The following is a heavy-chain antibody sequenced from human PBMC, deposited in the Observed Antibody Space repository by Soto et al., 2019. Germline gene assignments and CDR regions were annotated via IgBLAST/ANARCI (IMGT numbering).Heavy chain of an antibody. CDR1: GCSISSSDL. CDR2: IYHSGST. V-gene: IGHV4-4*02. Sequence: PSETLSLTCAVSGCSISSSDLWSWVRQPPGKGLEWIGEIYHSGSTNYNPSLKSRVAISVDKSKNQFSLKLSSVTAADTAVYYCARGKSAPTFDYWGQGTLVTVSS. CDR3: ARGKSAPTFDY. J-gene: IGHJ4*02.